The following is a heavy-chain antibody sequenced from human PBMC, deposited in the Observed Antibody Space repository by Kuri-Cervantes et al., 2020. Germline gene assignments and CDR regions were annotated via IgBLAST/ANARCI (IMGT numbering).Heavy chain of an antibody. Sequence: ASVKVSCKASGYTSTAYYMHWVRQAPGQGLEWMGWINPNSGGTNYAQKFQGRVTMTRDTSISTAYMELSGLRSDDTAVYYCARGTGRVLRSDAFDIWGQGTMVTVSS. V-gene: IGHV1-2*02. D-gene: IGHD1/OR15-1a*01. CDR2: INPNSGGT. J-gene: IGHJ3*02. CDR1: GYTSTAYY. CDR3: ARGTGRVLRSDAFDI.